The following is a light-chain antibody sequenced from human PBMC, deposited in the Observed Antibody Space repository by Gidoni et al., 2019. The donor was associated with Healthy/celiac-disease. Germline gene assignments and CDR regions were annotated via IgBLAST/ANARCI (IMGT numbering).Light chain of an antibody. CDR3: QQSYSTPRT. CDR1: QSISSY. CDR2: AAS. Sequence: IQMTQSPSSLSASVGDRVTITCRASQSISSYLNWYQQKPGKAPKLLIYAASSLQSGVPSRFSGSGSGTDVTLTISSLQPEDFATYYCQQSYSTPRTFGGGTKVEIK. V-gene: IGKV1-39*01. J-gene: IGKJ4*01.